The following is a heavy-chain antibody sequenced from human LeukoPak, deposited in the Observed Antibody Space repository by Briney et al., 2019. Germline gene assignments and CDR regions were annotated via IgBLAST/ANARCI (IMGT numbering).Heavy chain of an antibody. CDR2: ISYSGST. Sequence: SETLSLTCSVSGGSISSTTYYWGWIRQPPGKGLEWIGSISYSGSTYYNPSLKSRVTISVDTSKNQFSLKLSSVTAADTAVYYCARVGKQWLVLRGWFDPWGQGTLVTVSS. V-gene: IGHV4-39*07. D-gene: IGHD6-19*01. J-gene: IGHJ5*02. CDR3: ARVGKQWLVLRGWFDP. CDR1: GGSISSTTYY.